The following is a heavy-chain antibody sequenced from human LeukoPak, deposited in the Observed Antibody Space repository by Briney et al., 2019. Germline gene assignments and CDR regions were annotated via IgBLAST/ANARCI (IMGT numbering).Heavy chain of an antibody. CDR2: IIPIFGTA. V-gene: IGHV1-69*05. CDR1: GGTFSSYA. Sequence: ASVKVSCKASGGTFSSYAISWVRQAPGQGLEWMGGIIPIFGTANYAQKFQGRVTITTDESTSTAYMELSSLRSEDTAVYYCARDRYAAHGGAHWFDPWGQGTLVTVSS. J-gene: IGHJ5*02. CDR3: ARDRYAAHGGAHWFDP. D-gene: IGHD2-8*01.